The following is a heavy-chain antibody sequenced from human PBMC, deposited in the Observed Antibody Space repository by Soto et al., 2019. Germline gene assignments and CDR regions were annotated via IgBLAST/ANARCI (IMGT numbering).Heavy chain of an antibody. Sequence: SGTVALACTVSDGSSSRGSYFWGWIRHPPGKGLEWIGSMYYSGSTYYNPSLKSRVTISVDRSKNQFSLKLSSVTAADTAVYYCARVPPPWGQGTLVTVS. CDR3: ARVPPP. J-gene: IGHJ5*02. V-gene: IGHV4-39*07. CDR2: MYYSGST. CDR1: DGSSSRGSYF.